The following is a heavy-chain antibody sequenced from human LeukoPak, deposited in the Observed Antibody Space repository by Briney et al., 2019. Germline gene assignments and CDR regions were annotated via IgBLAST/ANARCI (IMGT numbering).Heavy chain of an antibody. CDR1: GGSISSGGYS. J-gene: IGHJ4*02. Sequence: PSETLSLTCVVSGGSISSGGYSWSWLRQPPGKGPEWIGYTYPSGSAYYSPSLKSRVTISVDTSKNQFFLKLNSVTAADTAFYYCARDNPVAGNRGIDYWGQGTLVTVSS. V-gene: IGHV4-30-2*01. CDR2: TYPSGSA. D-gene: IGHD6-19*01. CDR3: ARDNPVAGNRGIDY.